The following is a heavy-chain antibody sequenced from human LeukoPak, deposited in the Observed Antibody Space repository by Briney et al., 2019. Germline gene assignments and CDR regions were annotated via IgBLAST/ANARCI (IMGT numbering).Heavy chain of an antibody. CDR1: GYTFTGYY. J-gene: IGHJ5*02. V-gene: IGHV1-18*04. CDR2: ISVYNGNT. Sequence: ASVKVSCKASGYTFTGYYIHWVRQAPGQGLEWMGWISVYNGNTNYPQRLQGRVTMTTDTSTTTAYMELRSLRSDDTAVYYCARDINGYYYDSHGYYPTDLWGQGTLVTVSS. D-gene: IGHD3-22*01. CDR3: ARDINGYYYDSHGYYPTDL.